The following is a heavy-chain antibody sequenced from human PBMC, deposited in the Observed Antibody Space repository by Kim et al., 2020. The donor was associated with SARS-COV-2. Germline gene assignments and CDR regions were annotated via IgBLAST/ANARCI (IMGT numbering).Heavy chain of an antibody. CDR3: AAAEGYSGYDFDY. V-gene: IGHV1-58*01. Sequence: YAQKFQERVTITRDMSTSTAYMELSSLRSEDTAVYYCAAAEGYSGYDFDYWGQGTLVTVSS. D-gene: IGHD5-12*01. J-gene: IGHJ4*02.